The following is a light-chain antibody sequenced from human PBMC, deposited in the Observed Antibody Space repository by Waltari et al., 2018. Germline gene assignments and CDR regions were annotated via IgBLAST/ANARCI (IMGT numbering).Light chain of an antibody. V-gene: IGLV3-25*03. CDR1: ALSKLY. CDR3: QSADSSGTYV. J-gene: IGLJ1*01. Sequence: SYELTQPPSISVSPGQTARITCSGDALSKLYGYWYQQKPGQAPLLLIYKDIERPSGNPTRFSVTNSWTTVTLTIRVLQAEDEADYYCQSADSSGTYVFGLGTKVTVL. CDR2: KDI.